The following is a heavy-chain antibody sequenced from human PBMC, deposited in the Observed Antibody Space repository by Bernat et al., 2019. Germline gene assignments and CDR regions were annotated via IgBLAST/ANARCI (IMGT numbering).Heavy chain of an antibody. CDR1: GYTFTSYY. Sequence: QVQLVQSGAEVKKPGASVKVSCKASGYTFTSYYMHWVRQAPGQGLEWMGFINPTGGSTNYAQKFQGRVTMTRDTSTSTVYMELSSLRSEDTAVYYCARNRGYAFDIWGQGTMVTVSS. CDR3: ARNRGYAFDI. CDR2: INPTGGST. V-gene: IGHV1-46*01. J-gene: IGHJ3*02.